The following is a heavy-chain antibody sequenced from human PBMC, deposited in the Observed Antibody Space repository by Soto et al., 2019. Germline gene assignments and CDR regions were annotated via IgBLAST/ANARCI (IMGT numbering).Heavy chain of an antibody. CDR3: AVDRGYGGNEEFDY. V-gene: IGHV1-69*01. J-gene: IGHJ4*02. Sequence: QVQLVQSGAEVKKPGSSVKVSCKASGGTFSSYAISCVRQAPGHGLEWMGGIIPIFGTANYAQKFQGRVTITADESTSTAYMELSSLRSEDTAVYYCAVDRGYGGNEEFDYWGQGTLVTVSS. D-gene: IGHD2-15*01. CDR2: IIPIFGTA. CDR1: GGTFSSYA.